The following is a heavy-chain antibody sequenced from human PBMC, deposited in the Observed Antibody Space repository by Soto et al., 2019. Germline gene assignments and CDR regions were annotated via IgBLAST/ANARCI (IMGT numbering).Heavy chain of an antibody. J-gene: IGHJ3*02. Sequence: PGGSLRLSCAASGFTFSSYGMHWARQAPGKGLEWVAVIWYDGSNKYYADSVKGRFTISRDNSKNTLYLQMNSLRAEDTAVYYCAKDQDTQWPTHAFDIWGQGTMVTVSS. CDR1: GFTFSSYG. D-gene: IGHD6-19*01. CDR2: IWYDGSNK. CDR3: AKDQDTQWPTHAFDI. V-gene: IGHV3-33*06.